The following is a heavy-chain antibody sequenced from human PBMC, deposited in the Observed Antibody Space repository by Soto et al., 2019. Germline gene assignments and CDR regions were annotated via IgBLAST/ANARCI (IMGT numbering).Heavy chain of an antibody. Sequence: PSETLSLTCTVSGGSIGSVGYYWGWIRQYPGKGMEWIGYIYHSGSTYYNPSLKSRFTISIDTSENQFSLRLSSVTAADTAVYYCARVLRSGYDRSVAEYYFDRWGQGTLVTVSS. CDR2: IYHSGST. V-gene: IGHV4-31*03. D-gene: IGHD5-12*01. J-gene: IGHJ4*02. CDR3: ARVLRSGYDRSVAEYYFDR. CDR1: GGSIGSVGYY.